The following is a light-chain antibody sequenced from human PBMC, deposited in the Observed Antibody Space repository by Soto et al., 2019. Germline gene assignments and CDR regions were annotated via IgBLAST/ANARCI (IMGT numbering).Light chain of an antibody. CDR1: QSISSW. Sequence: DIQMTQSPSTLSASVGDRVTITCRASQSISSWLAWYQQKPGKAPKLLIYDASTLESGVPSRFSGSGSGTEFTLTIRRLQPDDFATYYCQQHSTYLWAFGQGTKVEIK. J-gene: IGKJ1*01. CDR3: QQHSTYLWA. V-gene: IGKV1-5*01. CDR2: DAS.